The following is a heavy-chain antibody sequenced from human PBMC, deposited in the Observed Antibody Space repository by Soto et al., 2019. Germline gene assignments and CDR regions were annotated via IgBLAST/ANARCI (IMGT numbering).Heavy chain of an antibody. CDR3: ARADCSSTSCYWYFDL. J-gene: IGHJ2*01. D-gene: IGHD2-2*01. Sequence: SETLSLTCAVSGGSISSSNWWSWVRQPPGKGLEWIGEIYHSGSTNYNPSLKSRVTISVDKSKNQFSLKLSSVTAADTAVYYCARADCSSTSCYWYFDLWGRGTLVTVSS. CDR1: GGSISSSNW. CDR2: IYHSGST. V-gene: IGHV4-4*02.